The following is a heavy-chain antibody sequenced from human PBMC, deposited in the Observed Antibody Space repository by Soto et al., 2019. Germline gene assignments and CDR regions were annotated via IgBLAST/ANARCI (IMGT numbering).Heavy chain of an antibody. J-gene: IGHJ5*02. CDR2: IIPILGIA. CDR1: GGTFSSYT. Sequence: ASVKVSCKASGGTFSSYTISWVRQAPGQGFEWIGRIIPILGIANYAQKFQGRVTITADKSTSTAYMELSSLRSEDTAVYYCARGPRYCSGGSCYSFDPWGQGTLVTVSS. D-gene: IGHD2-15*01. CDR3: ARGPRYCSGGSCYSFDP. V-gene: IGHV1-69*02.